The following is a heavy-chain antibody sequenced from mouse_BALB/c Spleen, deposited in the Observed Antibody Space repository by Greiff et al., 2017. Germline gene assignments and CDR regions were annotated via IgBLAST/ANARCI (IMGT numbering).Heavy chain of an antibody. CDR1: GFAFSSYD. CDR3: ARHDGYYPAWFAY. J-gene: IGHJ3*01. CDR2: ISSGGGST. V-gene: IGHV5-12-1*01. D-gene: IGHD2-3*01. Sequence: EVNVVESGGGLVKPGGSLKLSCAASGFAFSSYDMSWVRQTPEKRLEWVAYISSGGGSTYYPDTVKGRFTISRDNAKNTLYLQMSSLKSEDTAMYYCARHDGYYPAWFAYWGQGTLVTVSA.